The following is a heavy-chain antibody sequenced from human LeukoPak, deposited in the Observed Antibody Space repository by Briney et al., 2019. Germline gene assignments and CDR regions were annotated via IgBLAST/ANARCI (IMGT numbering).Heavy chain of an antibody. V-gene: IGHV4-30-2*01. CDR2: IYHSGST. D-gene: IGHD3-22*01. CDR1: GGSISSGGYS. Sequence: SQTLSLTCAVSGGSISSGGYSWSWIRQPPGKGLEWIGYIYHSGSTYHNPSLKSRVTISVDRSKNQFSLKLSSVTAADTAVYYCARVDSSGYHFDYWGQGTLVTVSS. J-gene: IGHJ4*02. CDR3: ARVDSSGYHFDY.